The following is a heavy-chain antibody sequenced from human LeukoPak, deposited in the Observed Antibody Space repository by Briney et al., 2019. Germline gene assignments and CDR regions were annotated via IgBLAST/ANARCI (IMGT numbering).Heavy chain of an antibody. D-gene: IGHD3/OR15-3a*01. CDR2: ISDSGTTK. V-gene: IGHV3-48*03. CDR1: GFTFSSSE. J-gene: IGHJ6*04. Sequence: GGSLTLSCIASGFTFSSSEMKWVRPAPGKGREWVSYISDSGTTKNYADSVRGRFTISRDNAKNSLYLQMNGLRAEDKSVYYCARDYDLSSGAMDVWGKGTTVTVSS. CDR3: ARDYDLSSGAMDV.